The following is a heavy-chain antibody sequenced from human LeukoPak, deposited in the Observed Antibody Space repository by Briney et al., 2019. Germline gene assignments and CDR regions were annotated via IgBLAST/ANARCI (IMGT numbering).Heavy chain of an antibody. V-gene: IGHV4-34*01. CDR1: GGSFSGYY. CDR2: INHSGST. CDR3: ARAQGYYGSGSYYKGAEDY. Sequence: PSETLSLTCAVYGGSFSGYYWSWIRQPPGKGLEWIGEINHSGSTNYNPSLKSRVTISVDTPKNQFSLKLSSVTAADTAVYYCARAQGYYGSGSYYKGAEDYWGQGTLVTVSS. D-gene: IGHD3-10*01. J-gene: IGHJ4*02.